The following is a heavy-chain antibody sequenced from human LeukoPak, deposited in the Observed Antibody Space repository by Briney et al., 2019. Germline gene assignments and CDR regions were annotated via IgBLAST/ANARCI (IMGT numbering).Heavy chain of an antibody. CDR3: ARGEDIVVVSAAIYAFDI. V-gene: IGHV1-3*01. D-gene: IGHD2-2*01. Sequence: AASVKVSCKASGYTFTSYAMHWVRQAPGQRLEWMGWINAGNGNTKYSQKFQGRVTITRDTSASTAYMELSSLRSEDTAVYYCARGEDIVVVSAAIYAFDIWGQGTMVTVSS. CDR2: INAGNGNT. CDR1: GYTFTSYA. J-gene: IGHJ3*02.